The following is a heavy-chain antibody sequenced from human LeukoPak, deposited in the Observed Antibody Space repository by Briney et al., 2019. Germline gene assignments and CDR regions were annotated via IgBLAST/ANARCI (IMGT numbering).Heavy chain of an antibody. Sequence: GASVKVSCKASGYTFTGYYMHWVRQAPGQGLEWMGWINPNSGGTNYGQKFQGRVTMTRDTSISTAYMELSRLRSDDTAVYYCARTGPYYDFWSGYHTPYYFDYWGQGTLVTVSS. CDR2: INPNSGGT. D-gene: IGHD3-3*01. J-gene: IGHJ4*02. CDR3: ARTGPYYDFWSGYHTPYYFDY. V-gene: IGHV1-2*02. CDR1: GYTFTGYY.